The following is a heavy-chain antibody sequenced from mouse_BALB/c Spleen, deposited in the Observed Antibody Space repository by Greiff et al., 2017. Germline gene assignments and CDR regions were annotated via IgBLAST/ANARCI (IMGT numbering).Heavy chain of an antibody. D-gene: IGHD1-1*01. CDR3: ARADYYGRSY. Sequence: EVQLQESGPGLVKPSQSLSLTCTVTGYSITSDYAWNWIRQFPGNKLEWMGYISYSGSTSYNPSLKSRISITRDTSKNQFFLQLNSVTTEDTATYYCARADYYGRSYWGQGTTLTVSS. V-gene: IGHV3-2*02. CDR1: GYSITSDYA. CDR2: ISYSGST. J-gene: IGHJ2*01.